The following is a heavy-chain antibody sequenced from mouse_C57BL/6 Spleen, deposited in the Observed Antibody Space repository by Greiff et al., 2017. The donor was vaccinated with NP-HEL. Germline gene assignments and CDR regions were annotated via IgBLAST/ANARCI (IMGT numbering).Heavy chain of an antibody. CDR1: GYAFSSSW. Sequence: QVQLQQSGPELVKPGASVKISCKASGYAFSSSWMNWVKQRPGKGLEWIGRIYPGDGDTNYNGKFKGKATLTADKSSSTAYMQLSSLTSEDSAVYFCASYPRKDAMDYWGQGTSVTVSS. V-gene: IGHV1-82*01. CDR3: ASYPRKDAMDY. CDR2: IYPGDGDT. J-gene: IGHJ4*01.